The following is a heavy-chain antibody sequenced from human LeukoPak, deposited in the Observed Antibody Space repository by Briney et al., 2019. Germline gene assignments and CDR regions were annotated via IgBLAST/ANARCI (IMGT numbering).Heavy chain of an antibody. Sequence: GGSLRLSCAASGFTFSTYWMSWLRQVPGKGLEWVANINQDESQKYFVDSVKGRFTISRDNAKNSLFLQMNSLRAEDTAVYYCARGGVRVGAQTAYWGQGTLVTVSS. CDR2: INQDESQK. J-gene: IGHJ4*02. CDR1: GFTFSTYW. CDR3: ARGGVRVGAQTAY. D-gene: IGHD1-26*01. V-gene: IGHV3-7*03.